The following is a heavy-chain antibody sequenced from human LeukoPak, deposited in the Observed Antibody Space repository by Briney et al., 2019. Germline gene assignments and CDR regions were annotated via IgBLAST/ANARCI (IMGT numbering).Heavy chain of an antibody. CDR3: ARDQNYNYDSSGYYPD. V-gene: IGHV3-11*01. J-gene: IGHJ4*02. Sequence: GGSLRLSCAASGFTFSDYYMSWIRQAPGKGLEWVSYISSSGSTIYYADSVKGRFTISRDNAKNALYLQMDSLRAEDTALYHCARDQNYNYDSSGYYPDWGQGTLVTVSP. CDR1: GFTFSDYY. D-gene: IGHD3-22*01. CDR2: ISSSGSTI.